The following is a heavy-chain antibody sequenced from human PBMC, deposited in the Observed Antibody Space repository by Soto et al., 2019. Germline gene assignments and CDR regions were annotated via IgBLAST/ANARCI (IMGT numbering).Heavy chain of an antibody. D-gene: IGHD5-18*01. Sequence: QVQLQESGPGLVKPSQTLSLTCTVSGGSISSGGYYWSWIRQHPGKGLEWIGYIYYSGSTYYNPSLKSRVTISVDTSKNQFSLKLSSVTAADTAVYYCARGRPSWIQLSGEKNWFDPWGQGTLVTVSS. CDR2: IYYSGST. CDR1: GGSISSGGYY. V-gene: IGHV4-31*03. CDR3: ARGRPSWIQLSGEKNWFDP. J-gene: IGHJ5*02.